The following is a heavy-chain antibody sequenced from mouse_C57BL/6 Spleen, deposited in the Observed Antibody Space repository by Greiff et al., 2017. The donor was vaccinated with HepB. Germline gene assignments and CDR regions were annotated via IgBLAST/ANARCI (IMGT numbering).Heavy chain of an antibody. Sequence: QVQLQQPGAELVKPGASVKMSCKASGYTFTSYWITWVKQRPGQGLEWIGDIYPGSGSTNYNEKFKSKATLTVDTSSSTAYMQLSSLTSEDSAVYYCARGAYYSNYGGFAYWGQGTLVTVSA. D-gene: IGHD2-5*01. CDR3: ARGAYYSNYGGFAY. CDR1: GYTFTSYW. V-gene: IGHV1-55*01. CDR2: IYPGSGST. J-gene: IGHJ3*01.